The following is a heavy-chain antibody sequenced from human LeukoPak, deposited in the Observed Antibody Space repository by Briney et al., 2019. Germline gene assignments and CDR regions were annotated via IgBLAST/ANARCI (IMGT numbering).Heavy chain of an antibody. CDR3: ARPHMVRGVIISDY. V-gene: IGHV4-30-4*01. J-gene: IGHJ4*02. Sequence: SQTLSLTCTVSGGSISSGDYYWSWIRQPPGKGLEWIGYIYYSGSTYYNPSLKSRVTISVDTSKNQFSLKLSSVTAADTAAYYCARPHMVRGVIISDYWGQGTLVTVSS. D-gene: IGHD3-10*01. CDR1: GGSISSGDYY. CDR2: IYYSGST.